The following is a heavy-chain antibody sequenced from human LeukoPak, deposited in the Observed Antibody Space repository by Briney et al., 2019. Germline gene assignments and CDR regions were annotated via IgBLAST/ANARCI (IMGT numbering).Heavy chain of an antibody. Sequence: GRSLRLSCAASGFTFDDYAMHWVRQAPGKGPEWVSGISWNSGSIGYADSVKGRFTISRDNAKNSLYLQMNSLRAEDTAVYYCAKGTAVADIYFDYWGQGTLVTVSS. D-gene: IGHD6-19*01. V-gene: IGHV3-9*01. J-gene: IGHJ4*02. CDR2: ISWNSGSI. CDR1: GFTFDDYA. CDR3: AKGTAVADIYFDY.